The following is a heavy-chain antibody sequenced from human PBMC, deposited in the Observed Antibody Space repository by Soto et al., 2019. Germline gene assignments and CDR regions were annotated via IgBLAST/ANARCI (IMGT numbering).Heavy chain of an antibody. CDR2: INPNSGGT. Sequence: GASVKVSCKASGGTISSHAITWVLQAPGQGLEWMGWINPNSGGTNYAQKFQGRVTMTRDTSISTAYMELSRLRSDDTAVYYCAREDSSGWYGAFDYWGQGTLVTVSS. D-gene: IGHD6-19*01. CDR3: AREDSSGWYGAFDY. CDR1: GGTISSHA. J-gene: IGHJ4*02. V-gene: IGHV1-2*02.